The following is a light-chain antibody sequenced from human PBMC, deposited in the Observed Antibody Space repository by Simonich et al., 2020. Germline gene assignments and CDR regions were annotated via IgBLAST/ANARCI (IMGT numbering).Light chain of an antibody. J-gene: IGKJ4*01. V-gene: IGKV3-15*01. CDR1: QSVSSN. CDR2: GAS. Sequence: EIVMTQSPATLSVSPGERATLSCRDSQSVSSNLAWYQQKPGKAPRLLIYGASTRATGIPARFSCSGSGTEFTLTISSMQSEDFAVYYCQQYNNWPPLTFGGGTKVEIK. CDR3: QQYNNWPPLT.